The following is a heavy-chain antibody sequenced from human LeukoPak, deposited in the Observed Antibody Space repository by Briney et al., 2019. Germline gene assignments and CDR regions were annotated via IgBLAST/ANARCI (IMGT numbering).Heavy chain of an antibody. CDR3: ARHYYDSSGYYPVYWFDP. J-gene: IGHJ5*02. CDR1: GFTFSDYY. V-gene: IGHV3-11*03. CDR2: ISSSSSYT. D-gene: IGHD3-22*01. Sequence: PGGSLRLSCAASGFTFSDYYMSWIRQAPGKGLEWVSYISSSSSYTNYADSVKGRFTISRDNAKNSLYLQMNSLRAEDTAVYYCARHYYDSSGYYPVYWFDPWGQGTLVTVSS.